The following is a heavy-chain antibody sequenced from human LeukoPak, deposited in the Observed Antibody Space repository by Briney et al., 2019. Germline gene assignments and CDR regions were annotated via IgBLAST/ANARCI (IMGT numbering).Heavy chain of an antibody. CDR2: IWYDGSNK. D-gene: IGHD5-18*01. CDR3: ARDQSYGTFDY. J-gene: IGHJ4*02. Sequence: GGSLRLSCAASGFAFSSYGMHWVRQAPGKGLEWVAVIWYDGSNKYYADSVKGRFTISRDNSKNTLYLQMNSLRAEDTAVYYCARDQSYGTFDYWGQGTLVTVSS. CDR1: GFAFSSYG. V-gene: IGHV3-33*01.